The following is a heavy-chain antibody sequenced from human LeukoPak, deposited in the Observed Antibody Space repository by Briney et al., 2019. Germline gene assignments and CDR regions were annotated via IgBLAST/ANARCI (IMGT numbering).Heavy chain of an antibody. CDR1: GFTFSSYE. CDR2: VYTDGTST. D-gene: IGHD3-3*01. Sequence: PGGSLRLSCAASGFTFSSYEMNWVRQAPGKGLVWVSRVYTDGTSTSYADSVKGRFTISRDNPKNTLYLQMNSLRAEDTAIYYCARGSFLEYLSPEDAFDIWGQGTLVTVSS. CDR3: ARGSFLEYLSPEDAFDI. J-gene: IGHJ3*02. V-gene: IGHV3-74*01.